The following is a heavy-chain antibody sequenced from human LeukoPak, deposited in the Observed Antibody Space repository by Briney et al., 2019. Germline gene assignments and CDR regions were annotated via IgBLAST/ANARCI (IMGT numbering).Heavy chain of an antibody. CDR1: GYTFTNYD. J-gene: IGHJ6*03. CDR2: INPNSGGT. V-gene: IGHV1-2*02. CDR3: ARGPPYYMDV. Sequence: GASVKVSCKASGYTFTNYDINWVRQAPGQGLEWMGWINPNSGGTNYAQKFQGRVTMTRDTSISTAYMELSRLRSDDTAVYYCARGPPYYMDVWGKGTTVTVSS.